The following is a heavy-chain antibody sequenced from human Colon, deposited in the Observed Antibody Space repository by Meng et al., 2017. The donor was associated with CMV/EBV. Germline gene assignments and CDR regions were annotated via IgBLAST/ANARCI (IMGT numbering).Heavy chain of an antibody. V-gene: IGHV3-49*04. CDR2: IGTNNYGATT. CDR3: ARDPRRRGDFVY. J-gene: IGHJ4*02. D-gene: IGHD2-15*01. CDR1: GFNCADYA. Sequence: GGSLRLSCTTSGFNCADYAMSWVRQAPGKGLEWVGLIGTNNYGATTQYPASVRGRFTLSRDDSRSTAYLQINSLKTEDTAVYYCARDPRRRGDFVYWGQGTLVTVSS.